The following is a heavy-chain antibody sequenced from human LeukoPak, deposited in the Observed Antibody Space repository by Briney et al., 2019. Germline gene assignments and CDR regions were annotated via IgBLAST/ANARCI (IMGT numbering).Heavy chain of an antibody. CDR3: ARKGYYGSGTYLDY. Sequence: SGGSLRLSCAASGFTLSDHHMDWVRQAPGKGLEWVSGINWNGDRTGYADSVRGRFTISRDNAKNSLYLQMNSLRAEDTALYYCARKGYYGSGTYLDYWGQGTLVTVSS. CDR2: INWNGDRT. V-gene: IGHV3-20*04. D-gene: IGHD3-10*01. CDR1: GFTLSDHH. J-gene: IGHJ4*02.